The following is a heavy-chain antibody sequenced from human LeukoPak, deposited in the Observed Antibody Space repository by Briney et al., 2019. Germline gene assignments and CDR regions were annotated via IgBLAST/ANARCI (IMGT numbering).Heavy chain of an antibody. CDR1: GYTFTSYY. Sequence: ASVKVSCKASGYTFTSYYMHWVRQATGQGLEWMGWMNPNSGNTGYAQKFQGRVTITRNTSISTAYMELSSLRSEDTAVYYCARGASLTHFDYWGQGTLVTVSS. J-gene: IGHJ4*02. CDR3: ARGASLTHFDY. CDR2: MNPNSGNT. D-gene: IGHD1-14*01. V-gene: IGHV1-8*03.